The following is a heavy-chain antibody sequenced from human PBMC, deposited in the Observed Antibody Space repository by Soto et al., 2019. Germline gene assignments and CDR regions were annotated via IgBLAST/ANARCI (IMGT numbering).Heavy chain of an antibody. D-gene: IGHD4-17*01. CDR1: GFTVSNSG. CDR2: IWYDGSDK. J-gene: IGHJ3*02. Sequence: GGSLRLSCAASGFTVSNSGMHWVRQAPGKGLEWVAVIWYDGSDKYYADSVKGRFTISRDNSENILYLQMNSLRAEDTAVFYCARDNGDDGARAFDIWGQGTMVTVSS. CDR3: ARDNGDDGARAFDI. V-gene: IGHV3-33*01.